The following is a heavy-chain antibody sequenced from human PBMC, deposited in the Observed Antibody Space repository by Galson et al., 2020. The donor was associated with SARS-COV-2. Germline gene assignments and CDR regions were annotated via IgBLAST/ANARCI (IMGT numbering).Heavy chain of an antibody. D-gene: IGHD2-15*01. J-gene: IGHJ4*02. V-gene: IGHV3-21*01. CDR2: ISSSSSYI. Sequence: GESLKISCAASGFTFSGYSMNWVRQAPGKGLEWVSSISSSSSYIYYADSVKGRFTISRDNAKNSLYLQMNSLRGEDTAVYYCARNGETGHGWYYFDYWGQGTPVTVSS. CDR3: ARNGETGHGWYYFDY. CDR1: GFTFSGYS.